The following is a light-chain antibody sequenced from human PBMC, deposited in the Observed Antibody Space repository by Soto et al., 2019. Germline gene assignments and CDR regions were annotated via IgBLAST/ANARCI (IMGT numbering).Light chain of an antibody. CDR3: SSYAGSDNYV. J-gene: IGLJ1*01. CDR1: SSDVGAFNY. V-gene: IGLV2-8*01. CDR2: EVS. Sequence: QSALTQPPSASGSPGQSVTISCTGTSSDVGAFNYVSWYQQHPGKAPKLMIYEVSKRPSGVPDRFSGSKSGNTASLTVSVLQAEDEADYYCSSYAGSDNYVFGTGTKLTVL.